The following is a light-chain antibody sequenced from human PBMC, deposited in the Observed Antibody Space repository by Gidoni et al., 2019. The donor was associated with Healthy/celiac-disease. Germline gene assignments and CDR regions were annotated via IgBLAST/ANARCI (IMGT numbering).Light chain of an antibody. Sequence: IVMTQSPDSLAVSLGARATINCKSSQSVLYSSKNKNYLAWYQQKPGQPPKLLIYWASTREAGVPDRCSGSGSGTDFTLTISSLQAEDVAVYYCQQYYSTLMYTFGQGTKLEIK. CDR3: QQYYSTLMYT. J-gene: IGKJ2*01. V-gene: IGKV4-1*01. CDR1: QSVLYSSKNKNY. CDR2: WAS.